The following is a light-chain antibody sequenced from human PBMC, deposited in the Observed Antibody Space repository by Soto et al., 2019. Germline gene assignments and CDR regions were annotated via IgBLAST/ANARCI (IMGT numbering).Light chain of an antibody. CDR1: GSDVGAYTY. V-gene: IGLV2-14*01. Sequence: QSALTQPASVSGSPGQSITISCTGTGSDVGAYTYVSWYQQHPGKAPKLMIFEVSDRPSGVSNRFSGSKSGNTASLTISGLQAEDEADYYCSSYTTSNTLVFGGRTKLTVL. CDR2: EVS. CDR3: SSYTTSNTLV. J-gene: IGLJ2*01.